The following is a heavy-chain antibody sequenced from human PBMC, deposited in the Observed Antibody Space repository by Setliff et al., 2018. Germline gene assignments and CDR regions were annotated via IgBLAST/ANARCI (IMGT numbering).Heavy chain of an antibody. CDR1: GGSISRGDYY. CDR3: ARFAGSSWVDY. CDR2: IKQDGSEK. D-gene: IGHD6-13*01. J-gene: IGHJ4*02. V-gene: IGHV3-7*03. Sequence: PSETLSLTCTVSGGSISRGDYYWSWIRQHPGKGLEWVANIKQDGSEKYYVDSVKGRFTISRDNAKNSLYLQMNSLRGEDTAVYYCARFAGSSWVDYWGQGTPVTVSS.